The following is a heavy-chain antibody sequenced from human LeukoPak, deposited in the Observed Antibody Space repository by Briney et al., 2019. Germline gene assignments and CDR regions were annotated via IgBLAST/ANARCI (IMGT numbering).Heavy chain of an antibody. V-gene: IGHV4-34*01. CDR1: GGSFSGYY. CDR3: ARHYYDSSGYYYGQVGYFDY. D-gene: IGHD3-22*01. J-gene: IGHJ4*02. Sequence: PSETLSLTCAVYGGSFSGYYWSWIRQPPGKGLEWIGEINHSGSTNYNPSLKSRVTISVDTSKNQFSLKLSSVTAADTAVYYCARHYYDSSGYYYGQVGYFDYWGQGTLVTVSS. CDR2: INHSGST.